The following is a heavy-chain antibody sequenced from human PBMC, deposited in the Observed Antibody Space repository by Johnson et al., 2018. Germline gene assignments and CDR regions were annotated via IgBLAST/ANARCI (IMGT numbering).Heavy chain of an antibody. J-gene: IGHJ3*02. CDR3: ARGAPSAFDI. CDR1: GFTFNNYG. CDR2: ISYDGSNK. Sequence: QVQLVESGGGVAQPGRSLRLSCAASGFTFNNYGMHWVRQTPGKGLEWVAVISYDGSNKYYADSVKGRFTISRDNSKNTLYLQMNSLRAEDTAGYYCARGAPSAFDIWGQGTMVTVSS. V-gene: IGHV3-30*03.